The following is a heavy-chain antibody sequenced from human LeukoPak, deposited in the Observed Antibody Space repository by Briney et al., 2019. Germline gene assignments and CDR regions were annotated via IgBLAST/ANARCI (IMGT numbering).Heavy chain of an antibody. J-gene: IGHJ4*02. V-gene: IGHV1-24*01. D-gene: IGHD6-19*01. CDR1: GYTLTELS. CDR3: ARERLKWLAYHPDY. Sequence: ASVKVSCKVSGYTLTELSMHWVRQAPGKGLEWMGGFDPEYGETIYAQKFQGRVTMTEDTSTDTAYMELSRLRSDDTAVYYCARERLKWLAYHPDYWGQGTLVTVSS. CDR2: FDPEYGET.